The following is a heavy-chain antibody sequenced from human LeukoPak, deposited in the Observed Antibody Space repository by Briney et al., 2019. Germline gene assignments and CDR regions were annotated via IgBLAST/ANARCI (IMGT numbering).Heavy chain of an antibody. CDR1: GFTFSSYS. Sequence: PGGSLRLSCAASGFTFSSYSMIWVRQAPGKGLEWLSYIDSSSNTMYYADSVKGRFTISRDNARDSLFLQMNSLRDEDTAVYYCAREKSPPPPYDAFNIWGRGTMVTVSS. CDR2: IDSSSNTM. J-gene: IGHJ3*02. V-gene: IGHV3-48*02. CDR3: AREKSPPPPYDAFNI.